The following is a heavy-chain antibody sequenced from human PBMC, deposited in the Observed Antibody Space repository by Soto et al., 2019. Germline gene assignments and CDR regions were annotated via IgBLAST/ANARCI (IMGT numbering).Heavy chain of an antibody. Sequence: PXESLKISCQGSGYSYTNYWIAWVRQIPGKGLEWMGIIYPVDSDTRYSPSFQGQVTISADKSITTAYLQWSSLKASDTAMYYCARPDSSGYYVNWGQGTLVTVPS. CDR1: GYSYTNYW. J-gene: IGHJ4*02. CDR3: ARPDSSGYYVN. V-gene: IGHV5-51*01. CDR2: IYPVDSDT. D-gene: IGHD3-22*01.